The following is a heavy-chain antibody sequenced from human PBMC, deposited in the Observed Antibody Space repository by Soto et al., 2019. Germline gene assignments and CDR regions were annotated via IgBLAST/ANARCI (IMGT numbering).Heavy chain of an antibody. CDR1: GYTFTSYG. CDR3: ARQGIIGSSSWYTRGYYMDV. Sequence: ASVKVSCKASGYTFTSYGISWVRQAPGQGLEWMGWISAYNGNTNYAQKLQGRVTMTTDTSKNQFSLKLSSVTAADTAVYYCARQGIIGSSSWYTRGYYMDVWGKGTTVTVSS. D-gene: IGHD6-13*01. J-gene: IGHJ6*03. V-gene: IGHV1-18*01. CDR2: ISAYNGNT.